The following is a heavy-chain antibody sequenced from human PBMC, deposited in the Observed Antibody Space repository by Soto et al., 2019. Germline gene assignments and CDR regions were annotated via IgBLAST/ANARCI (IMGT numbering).Heavy chain of an antibody. D-gene: IGHD5-12*01. CDR2: IIPIFGTA. Sequence: QVQLVQSGAEVKKPGSSVKVSCKASGGTFSSYAISWVRQAPGQGLEWMGGIIPIFGTANYAQKLQARVPITAVETTSTAHMELSSLRSDDTAVNYCARVGNSGYDSGAYCYGMDFWGQGTTDTVSS. V-gene: IGHV1-69*01. J-gene: IGHJ6*02. CDR3: ARVGNSGYDSGAYCYGMDF. CDR1: GGTFSSYA.